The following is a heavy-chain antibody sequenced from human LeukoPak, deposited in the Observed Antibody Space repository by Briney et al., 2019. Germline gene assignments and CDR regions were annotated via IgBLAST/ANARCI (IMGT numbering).Heavy chain of an antibody. CDR2: IYTSRST. V-gene: IGHV4-59*10. J-gene: IGHJ3*02. CDR1: GGSFSAYY. CDR3: ARVYGGGYDFRGVFDI. D-gene: IGHD5-12*01. Sequence: SDTLSLTCAVYGGSFSAYYWSWIRQPAGKGLEWIGRIYTSRSTNYHPSLKSRVTMSVDTSKNQFSLKLSSVTAADTAVYYCARVYGGGYDFRGVFDIWGQGTMVTVSS.